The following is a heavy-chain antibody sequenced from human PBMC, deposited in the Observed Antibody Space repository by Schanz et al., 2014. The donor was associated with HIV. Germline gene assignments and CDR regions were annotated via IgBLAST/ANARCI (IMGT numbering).Heavy chain of an antibody. Sequence: QVQLVESGGGVVQPGRSLRLSCVASGFSFSNYGMHWVRQAPGKGLEWVAVISYDGSNKHYADSVKGRLTISRDNSKNTLYLQLKSLRPDDTAVYYCAKDRNYYDSRYRGKGNYYYYYGMDVWGQGTKVTVSS. CDR3: AKDRNYYDSRYRGKGNYYYYYGMDV. CDR1: GFSFSNYG. CDR2: ISYDGSNK. V-gene: IGHV3-30*18. D-gene: IGHD3-22*01. J-gene: IGHJ6*02.